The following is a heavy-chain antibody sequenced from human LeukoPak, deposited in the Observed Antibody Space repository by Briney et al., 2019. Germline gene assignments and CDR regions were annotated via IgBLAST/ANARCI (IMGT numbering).Heavy chain of an antibody. CDR1: GYNFTNYW. J-gene: IGHJ4*02. CDR2: IYPGDSDT. Sequence: GESLKISCKGSGYNFTNYWIGWVRQMPGKGLEWMGFIYPGDSDTRYSPSFQGQVTISADKSISTAYLQWSSLKASDTAMYYCARETDYYDINGYSHWGQGALVTVSS. CDR3: ARETDYYDINGYSH. V-gene: IGHV5-51*01. D-gene: IGHD3-22*01.